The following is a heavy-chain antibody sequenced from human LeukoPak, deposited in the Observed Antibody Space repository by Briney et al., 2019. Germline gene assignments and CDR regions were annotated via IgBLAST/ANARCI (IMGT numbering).Heavy chain of an antibody. CDR2: IKQDGSDK. V-gene: IGHV3-7*01. J-gene: IGHJ4*02. D-gene: IGHD6-6*01. CDR1: GCTFSNYW. Sequence: TGGSLRLSCVASGCTFSNYWMGWVRQAPGKGLEWVANIKQDGSDKYYVDTVKGRFTISRDNAKNSLSLQMDSLRAEDTAVYYCARWTGSSSSFFDHSRQGTLVTVSS. CDR3: ARWTGSSSSFFDH.